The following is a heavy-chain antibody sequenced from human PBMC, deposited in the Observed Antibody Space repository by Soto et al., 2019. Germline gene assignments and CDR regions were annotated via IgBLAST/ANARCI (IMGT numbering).Heavy chain of an antibody. Sequence: SVKVSCKASGGTFSSYAISWVRQAPGQGLEWMGGIIPIFGTANYAQKFQGRVTITADESTSTAYMELSSLRSEDTAVYYCASRGWRRNYDFWSGYYTGNHGMDVWGQGTTVTVSS. CDR2: IIPIFGTA. V-gene: IGHV1-69*13. D-gene: IGHD3-3*01. J-gene: IGHJ6*02. CDR1: GGTFSSYA. CDR3: ASRGWRRNYDFWSGYYTGNHGMDV.